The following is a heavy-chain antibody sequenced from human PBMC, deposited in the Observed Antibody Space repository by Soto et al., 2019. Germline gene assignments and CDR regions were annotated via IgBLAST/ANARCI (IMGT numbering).Heavy chain of an antibody. CDR3: AHRRNFWSGYRNNGFDP. J-gene: IGHJ5*02. V-gene: IGHV2-5*02. CDR1: GFSLSTSGVG. D-gene: IGHD3-3*01. Sequence: ESGPTLVNPTQTLTLTCTFSGFSLSTSGVGVGWIRQPPGKALEWLALIYWDDDKRYSPSLKSRLTITKDTSKNQVVLTMTNMDPVDTATYYCAHRRNFWSGYRNNGFDPWGQGTQVTVSS. CDR2: IYWDDDK.